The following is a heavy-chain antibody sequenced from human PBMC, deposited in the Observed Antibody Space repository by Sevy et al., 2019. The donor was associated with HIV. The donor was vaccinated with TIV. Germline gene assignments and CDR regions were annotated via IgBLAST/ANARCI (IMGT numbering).Heavy chain of an antibody. CDR1: GFTFSSYS. CDR3: AKLRLGELSSDAFDI. V-gene: IGHV3-21*01. Sequence: GGSLRLSCAAPGFTFSSYSMNWVRQAPGKGLEWVSSISSSSSYIYYADSVKGRVTSSRDNAKNSLYLQMNSRRAEEREVYYCAKLRLGELSSDAFDIWGHGTMVTVSS. J-gene: IGHJ3*02. D-gene: IGHD3-16*02. CDR2: ISSSSSYI.